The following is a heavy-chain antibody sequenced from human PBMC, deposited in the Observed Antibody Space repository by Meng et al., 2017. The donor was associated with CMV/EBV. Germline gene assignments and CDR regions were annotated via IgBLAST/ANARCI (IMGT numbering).Heavy chain of an antibody. CDR1: GITFSSYE. CDR3: ARGRRGCSSTSCYKYFDY. J-gene: IGHJ4*02. D-gene: IGHD2-2*02. Sequence: GESLKISCAASGITFSSYEMNWVRQAPGKGLEWVSYISSSGSTIYYADSVKGRFTISRDNAKNSLYLQMNSLRAEDTAVYYCARGRRGCSSTSCYKYFDYWGQGTLVTVSS. CDR2: ISSSGSTI. V-gene: IGHV3-48*03.